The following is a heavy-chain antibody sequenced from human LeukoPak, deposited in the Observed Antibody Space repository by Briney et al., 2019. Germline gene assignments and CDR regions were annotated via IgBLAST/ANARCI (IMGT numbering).Heavy chain of an antibody. CDR1: GVSISSYY. Sequence: SETLSLTCTVSGVSISSYYWNWIRQPPGKGLNWIGYIYHSGGTSDRSSLTSRATISVDTSKNQFSLQLSSMTAADTAVSSCASSYCAGDCYSFDYWGQGTLVTVSS. V-gene: IGHV4-59*01. CDR2: IYHSGGT. CDR3: ASSYCAGDCYSFDY. D-gene: IGHD2-21*02. J-gene: IGHJ4*02.